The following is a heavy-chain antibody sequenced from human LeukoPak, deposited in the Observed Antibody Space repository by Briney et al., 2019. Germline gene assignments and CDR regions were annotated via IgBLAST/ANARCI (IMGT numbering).Heavy chain of an antibody. CDR3: ARDIELST. CDR2: ISFSGANA. J-gene: IGHJ3*01. CDR1: GFTFSDSA. Sequence: GGSLRLSCAASGFTFSDSAMTWVRQAPGKGLESVSLISFSGANAYYADSVKGRFTISRDNSNDTLYLQLNSLRAEDTAMYYCARDIELSTWGPGTMVTVSS. V-gene: IGHV3-23*01. D-gene: IGHD3-16*02.